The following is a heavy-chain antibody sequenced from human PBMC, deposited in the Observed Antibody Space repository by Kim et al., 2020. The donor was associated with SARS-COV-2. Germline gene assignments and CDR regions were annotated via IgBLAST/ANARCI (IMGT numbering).Heavy chain of an antibody. V-gene: IGHV3-11*01. CDR3: ARVGSTVAAGSIDY. Sequence: GGSLRLSCAASGFTFSDYYMSWIRQAPRKGLEWVSYISNSGFTTHYADSVKGRFTISRDNAKNSLYLQMNSLRAEDTAVYYCARVGSTVAAGSIDYWGQGTLVTVSS. D-gene: IGHD6-13*01. J-gene: IGHJ4*02. CDR2: ISNSGFTT. CDR1: GFTFSDYY.